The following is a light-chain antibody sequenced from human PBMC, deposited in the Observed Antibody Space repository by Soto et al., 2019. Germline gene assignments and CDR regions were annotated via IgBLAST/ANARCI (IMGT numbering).Light chain of an antibody. CDR2: EYN. Sequence: KFMLTQPHSVSESPGKTVTIYCTRSSGSIASNYVHWYQPRPGSAPTTVIYEYNQRPSGVPDLFSCSMDSSSNSASRNIAGLKTDDESDYYCQSYDGINQGVFGGGPQLTVL. V-gene: IGLV6-57*03. CDR1: SGSIASNY. CDR3: QSYDGINQGV. J-gene: IGLJ2*01.